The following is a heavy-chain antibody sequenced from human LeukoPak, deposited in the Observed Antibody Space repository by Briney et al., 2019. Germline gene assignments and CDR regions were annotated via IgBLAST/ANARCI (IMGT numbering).Heavy chain of an antibody. CDR3: ARRGFSRVWGSDSDYHYYGMDV. Sequence: PGGSLRLSCAATGFTFSYYAMSWVRQAPGKGLEWVSSISGGGASTYYADSVKGRFTISRDNSKNTLSLQMNSLRAEDTAVYYCARRGFSRVWGSDSDYHYYGMDVWGQGTTVTVSS. J-gene: IGHJ6*02. D-gene: IGHD3-16*01. CDR2: ISGGGAST. V-gene: IGHV3-23*01. CDR1: GFTFSYYA.